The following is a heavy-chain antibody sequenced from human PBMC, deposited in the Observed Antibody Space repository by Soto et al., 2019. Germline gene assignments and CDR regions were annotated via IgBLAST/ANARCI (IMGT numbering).Heavy chain of an antibody. J-gene: IGHJ4*02. CDR2: ITYDGNNK. CDR1: GFTFSRYP. Sequence: QVQLVESGGGVVQPGRSLRLSCAASGFTFSRYPMYWVRQAPGKGLEWVAVITYDGNNKYYADSVKGRFTISRDNAKNTLYLQMNNLRPEDTAVYYCAKGVWSYYFDYWGQGTLVTVSS. V-gene: IGHV3-30-3*01. D-gene: IGHD1-26*01. CDR3: AKGVWSYYFDY.